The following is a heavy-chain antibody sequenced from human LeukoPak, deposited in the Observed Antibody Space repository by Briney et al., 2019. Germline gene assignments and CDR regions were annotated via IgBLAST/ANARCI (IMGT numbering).Heavy chain of an antibody. CDR1: GFTFSSYA. CDR3: AKGNQKYSSSAMDV. V-gene: IGHV3-23*01. Sequence: GGSPRLSCAASGFTFSSYAMSWVRQAPGKGLEWVSAISGSGGNTYYADSVKGRFTISRDNSKNTLYLEMNSLRAEDTAVYSCAKGNQKYSSSAMDVWGQGITVTVSS. D-gene: IGHD6-13*01. J-gene: IGHJ6*02. CDR2: ISGSGGNT.